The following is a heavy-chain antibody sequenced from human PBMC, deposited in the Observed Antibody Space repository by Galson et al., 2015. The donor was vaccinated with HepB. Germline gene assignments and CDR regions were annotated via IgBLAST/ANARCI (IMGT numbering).Heavy chain of an antibody. D-gene: IGHD6-19*01. CDR3: TRVLIVYSSWSRNNYYYYGMDV. Sequence: SLRLSCAASGFTFSSYPMHWVRQAPGKGLEWVADGSNKYYPDSVKGRFTISRDNSKNTLYLQMNSLRAEDTAVYYCTRVLIVYSSWSRNNYYYYGMDVWGQGTTVTVSS. V-gene: IGHV3-30-3*01. CDR1: GFTFSSYP. J-gene: IGHJ6*02. CDR2: GSNK.